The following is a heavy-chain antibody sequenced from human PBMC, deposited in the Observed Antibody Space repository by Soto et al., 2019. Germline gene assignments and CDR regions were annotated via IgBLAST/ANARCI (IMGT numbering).Heavy chain of an antibody. CDR1: GVSIGRHF. J-gene: IGHJ3*02. D-gene: IGHD2-15*01. Sequence: SETLSLTCSVSGVSIGRHFWSWIRQAPGKGPELVGYIYHTVNTNYNPALKSRVTISMDTSENQLSLQLSSVTAADTAVYYCARLQYTVVTALDIWGQGTMVTVSS. CDR3: ARLQYTVVTALDI. V-gene: IGHV4-59*11. CDR2: IYHTVNT.